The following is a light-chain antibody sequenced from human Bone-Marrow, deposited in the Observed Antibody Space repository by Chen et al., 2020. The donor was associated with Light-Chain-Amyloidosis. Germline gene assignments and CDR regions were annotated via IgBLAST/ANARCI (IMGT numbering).Light chain of an antibody. J-gene: IGLJ3*02. CDR1: ALPKQY. CDR3: QSADSSGTWV. V-gene: IGLV3-25*03. Sequence: SYELTQPPSVSVSPGQTASITCSGDALPKQYSYWYQQKPGQAPVLVIYKDSERPSGIPERFSGSRSGTTVTLTIRGVQAEDEADYYCQSADSSGTWVLGGGTKLTVL. CDR2: KDS.